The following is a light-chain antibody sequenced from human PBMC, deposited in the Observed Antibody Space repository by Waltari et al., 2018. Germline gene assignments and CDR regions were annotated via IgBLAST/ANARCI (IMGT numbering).Light chain of an antibody. CDR3: QQRSNWVYT. CDR1: QSVSSY. J-gene: IGKJ2*01. Sequence: EIVFTQSPATLSLSPGERDPLSCRASQSVSSYLAWYQQKPGQAPRLLIYDASNRATGIPARFSGSGSGTDFTLTISSLEPEDFVVYYCQQRSNWVYTFGQGTKLEIK. CDR2: DAS. V-gene: IGKV3-11*01.